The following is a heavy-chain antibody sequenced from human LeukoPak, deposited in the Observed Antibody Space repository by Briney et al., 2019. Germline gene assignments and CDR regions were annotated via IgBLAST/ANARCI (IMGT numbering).Heavy chain of an antibody. CDR3: ARIEGYWYDFWSGSNWFDP. Sequence: SETLSLTXAVSGYSISSGYYWGWIRQPPGKGLEWFGIIYHSGSTYYNPSLKSRVTISVDTSKNQFSLKLSSVTAADTAVYYCARIEGYWYDFWSGSNWFDPWGQGTLVTVSS. D-gene: IGHD3-3*01. J-gene: IGHJ5*02. CDR2: IYHSGST. V-gene: IGHV4-38-2*01. CDR1: GYSISSGYY.